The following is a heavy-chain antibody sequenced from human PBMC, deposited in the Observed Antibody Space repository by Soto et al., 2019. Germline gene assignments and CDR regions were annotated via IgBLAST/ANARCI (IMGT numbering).Heavy chain of an antibody. Sequence: QVQLVQSGAGVKKPGSSVKVSCKASGGTFSSYAISWVRQAPGQGLEWMGGIIPIFGTANYAQKFQGRVTITADESTSTAYMELSSLRSEDTAVYYCARGKCGSGSCYYYYGMDVWGQGTTVTVSS. V-gene: IGHV1-69*12. CDR3: ARGKCGSGSCYYYYGMDV. J-gene: IGHJ6*02. CDR2: IIPIFGTA. D-gene: IGHD3-10*01. CDR1: GGTFSSYA.